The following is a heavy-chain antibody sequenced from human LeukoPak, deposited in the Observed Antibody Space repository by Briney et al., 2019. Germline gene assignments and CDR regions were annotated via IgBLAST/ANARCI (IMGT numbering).Heavy chain of an antibody. J-gene: IGHJ4*02. CDR3: ARLTYSYDSAGSGYYYFDN. CDR2: IFRTGSA. D-gene: IGHD3-22*01. Sequence: PSETLSLTCSVSGFSISSGYHWGWIRQSPGKGLVWIGTIFRTGSAYYNASLKSRATIAVDTSTNQFSLKLGSVTAADTAVYYCARLTYSYDSAGSGYYYFDNWGQGALVSVSS. V-gene: IGHV4-38-2*01. CDR1: GFSISSGYH.